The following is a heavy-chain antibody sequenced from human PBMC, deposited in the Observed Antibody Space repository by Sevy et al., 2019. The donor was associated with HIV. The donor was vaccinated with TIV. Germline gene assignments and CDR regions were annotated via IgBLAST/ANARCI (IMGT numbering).Heavy chain of an antibody. CDR2: ISSDGDNT. CDR3: VREGAPYRNIRYCSGNNCFYNWFDP. V-gene: IGHV3-30-3*01. D-gene: IGHD2-15*01. CDR1: GFTFNDYA. Sequence: GGSLRLSCVASGFTFNDYALHWVRQAPGKGMEWVAIISSDGDNTYYADTVKGRFTISRDNSKNTVYLQMNRLRAEDTAFYYCVREGAPYRNIRYCSGNNCFYNWFDPWGQGTLVTVSS. J-gene: IGHJ5*02.